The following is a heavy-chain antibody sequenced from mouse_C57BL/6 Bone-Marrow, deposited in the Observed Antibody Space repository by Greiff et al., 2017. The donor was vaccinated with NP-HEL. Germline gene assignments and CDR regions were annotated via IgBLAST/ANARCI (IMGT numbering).Heavy chain of an antibody. Sequence: VQLQQSGPELVKPGASVKISCKASGYSFTGYYMNWVKQSPEKSLEWIGEINPSTGGTTYNQKFKAKATLTVDKSSSTAYMQLKSLTSEDSAVYYCARRGDLSTMVTPAWFAYWGQGTLVTVSA. CDR3: ARRGDLSTMVTPAWFAY. V-gene: IGHV1-42*01. J-gene: IGHJ3*01. CDR2: INPSTGGT. D-gene: IGHD2-2*01. CDR1: GYSFTGYY.